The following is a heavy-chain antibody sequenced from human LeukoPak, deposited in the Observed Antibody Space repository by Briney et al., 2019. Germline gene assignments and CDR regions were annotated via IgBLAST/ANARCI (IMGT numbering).Heavy chain of an antibody. J-gene: IGHJ4*02. D-gene: IGHD2-2*01. CDR2: IRYDGSNK. CDR3: ARGDRDLYCSSTSCYPVL. V-gene: IGHV3-30*02. Sequence: GGSLRLSCAASGFTFSSYGMHWVRQAPGKGLEWVAFIRYDGSNKYYADSVKGRFTISRDNAKNSLYLQMNSLRVEDTAVYYCARGDRDLYCSSTSCYPVLGGQGTLVTVSS. CDR1: GFTFSSYG.